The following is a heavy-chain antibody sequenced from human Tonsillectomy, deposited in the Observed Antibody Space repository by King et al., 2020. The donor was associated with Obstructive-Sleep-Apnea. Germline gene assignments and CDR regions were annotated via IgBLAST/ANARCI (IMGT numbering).Heavy chain of an antibody. J-gene: IGHJ4*02. D-gene: IGHD3-9*01. V-gene: IGHV3-23*04. CDR3: AKDSMDYDTLTGPVDY. CDR2: ISGSGRST. CDR1: GFTFSTYA. Sequence: VQLVESGGGLVQPGGSLRLSCAASGFTFSTYAMSWVRQAPGKGLEWVSGISGSGRSTYYADSGKGRFTSSRDSSKNTLYLQMNSLRAEDTAIYYCAKDSMDYDTLTGPVDYWGQGTLVTVSS.